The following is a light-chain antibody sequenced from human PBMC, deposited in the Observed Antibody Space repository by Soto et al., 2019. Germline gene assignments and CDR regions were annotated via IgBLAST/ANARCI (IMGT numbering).Light chain of an antibody. CDR3: GTWDSRLTVVL. J-gene: IGLJ2*01. V-gene: IGLV1-51*01. Sequence: QSVLTQPPSVSAAPGQIVTISCSGSSSNIGNNYVSWYQKFPGTAPKLLIYDNNKRPSGIPERVSGSKSGTSAILGITGLQAGDEADDYCGTWDSRLTVVLFGGGTKLTVL. CDR2: DNN. CDR1: SSNIGNNY.